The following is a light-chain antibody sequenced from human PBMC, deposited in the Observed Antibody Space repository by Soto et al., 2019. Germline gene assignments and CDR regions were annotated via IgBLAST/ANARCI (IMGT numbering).Light chain of an antibody. J-gene: IGLJ1*01. V-gene: IGLV9-49*01. CDR1: SGYSNYK. Sequence: QSVLTQPPSASASLGASVTLTSTLSSGYSNYKVDWYQQRPGKGPRFVMRVGTGGIVGSKGDGIPDRFSVLGSGLNRYLTIKNIQEEDESDYHCGADHGSGSKFVYVFGTGTKLTVL. CDR3: GADHGSGSKFVYV. CDR2: VGTGGIVG.